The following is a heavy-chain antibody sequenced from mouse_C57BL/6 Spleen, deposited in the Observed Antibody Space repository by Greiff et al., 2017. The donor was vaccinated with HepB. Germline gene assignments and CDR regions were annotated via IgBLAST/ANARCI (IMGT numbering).Heavy chain of an antibody. CDR1: GFTFSDYY. Sequence: EVKVVESEGGLVQPGSSMKLSCTASGFTFSDYYMAWVRQVPEKGLEWVANINYDGSSTYYLDSLKSRFIISRDNAKNILYLQMSSLKSEDTATYYCARVDGYYLLYAMDYWGQGTSVTVSS. J-gene: IGHJ4*01. CDR2: INYDGSST. V-gene: IGHV5-16*01. D-gene: IGHD2-3*01. CDR3: ARVDGYYLLYAMDY.